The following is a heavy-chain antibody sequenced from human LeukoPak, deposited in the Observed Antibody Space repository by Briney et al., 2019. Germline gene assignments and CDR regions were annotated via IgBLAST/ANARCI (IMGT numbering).Heavy chain of an antibody. J-gene: IGHJ4*02. V-gene: IGHV3-9*03. Sequence: PGRSLRLSCAASGFTFEDYVMHWVRQVPGKGLEWVSSISWNSGYIDYADFVQGRFTISRDNAKNSLYLQMNSLTTEDMALYYCARGRGYSGYDLGYWGQGTLVTVSS. CDR2: ISWNSGYI. CDR1: GFTFEDYV. CDR3: ARGRGYSGYDLGY. D-gene: IGHD5-12*01.